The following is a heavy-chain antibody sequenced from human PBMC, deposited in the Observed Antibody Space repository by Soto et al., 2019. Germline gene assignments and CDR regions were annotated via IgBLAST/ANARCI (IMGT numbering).Heavy chain of an antibody. J-gene: IGHJ4*02. CDR3: ARHYCSGGSCYYFDY. D-gene: IGHD2-15*01. V-gene: IGHV4-59*08. CDR1: GGSISSYY. CDR2: IYYSGST. Sequence: SETLSLTCTVSGGSISSYYWSWIRQPPGKGLEWIGYIYYSGSTNYNPSLQSRVTISVDTSKNQFSLKLSFVTAADTALYYCARHYCSGGSCYYFDYWGQGTLVTVS.